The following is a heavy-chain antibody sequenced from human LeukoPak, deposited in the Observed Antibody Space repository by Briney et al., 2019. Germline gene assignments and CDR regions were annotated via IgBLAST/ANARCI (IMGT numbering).Heavy chain of an antibody. V-gene: IGHV4-30-2*01. CDR1: GGSISSGGYY. J-gene: IGHJ6*03. Sequence: SETLSLTCTVSGGSISSGGYYWSWIRQPPGKGLEWIGYIYHSGSTYYNPSLKSRVTISVDRSKNQFSLKLSSVTAADTAVYYCASWIRDFWSGYKPKNYYYYMDVWGKGTTVTVSS. D-gene: IGHD3-3*01. CDR2: IYHSGST. CDR3: ASWIRDFWSGYKPKNYYYYMDV.